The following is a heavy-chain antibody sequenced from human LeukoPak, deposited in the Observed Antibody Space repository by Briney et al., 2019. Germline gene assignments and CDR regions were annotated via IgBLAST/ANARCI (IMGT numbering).Heavy chain of an antibody. V-gene: IGHV1-8*01. CDR1: GYTFTSYD. Sequence: GASVNVSFKASGYTFTSYDINWVRQATGQGLEWMGWMHPNSGNTGYAQKFQGRVTMTRNTSISTAYMELSSLRSEDTAVYYCARGRLTAAALDYWGQGTLVTVSS. D-gene: IGHD2-2*01. CDR2: MHPNSGNT. CDR3: ARGRLTAAALDY. J-gene: IGHJ4*02.